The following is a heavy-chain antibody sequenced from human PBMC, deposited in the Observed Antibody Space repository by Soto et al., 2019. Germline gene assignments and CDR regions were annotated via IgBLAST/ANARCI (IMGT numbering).Heavy chain of an antibody. CDR1: GYIFTNYY. J-gene: IGHJ4*02. D-gene: IGHD3-22*01. Sequence: ASVKVSCKASGYIFTNYYIHWVRQAPGQGLEWMGIINLSADRTSYAQKFQGRFTVTMDTSTSTAYMELGSLRSEDTAVYYCVRDPSSGYRSFDYWGQGTLVTVSS. CDR3: VRDPSSGYRSFDY. V-gene: IGHV1-46*03. CDR2: INLSADRT.